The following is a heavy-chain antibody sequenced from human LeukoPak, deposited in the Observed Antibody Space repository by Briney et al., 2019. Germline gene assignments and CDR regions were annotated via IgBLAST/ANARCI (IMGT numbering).Heavy chain of an antibody. CDR3: AREPPDSSSWYVDNSDY. Sequence: GGSLRLSCAASGFTFSSYWMSWVRQAPGKGLEWVANIKQDGSEKYYVDSVKGRFTISRDNAKNSLYLQMNSLRAEDTAVYYCAREPPDSSSWYVDNSDYWGQGTLVTVSS. CDR1: GFTFSSYW. D-gene: IGHD6-13*01. V-gene: IGHV3-7*01. CDR2: IKQDGSEK. J-gene: IGHJ4*02.